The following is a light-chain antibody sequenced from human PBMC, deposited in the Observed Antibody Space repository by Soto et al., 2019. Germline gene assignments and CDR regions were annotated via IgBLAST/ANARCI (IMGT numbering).Light chain of an antibody. Sequence: EIVMTQSPVTLSVSPGERGTLSCRASQSVSSNLAWYQQKPGQAPRLLIHAASTRTTGIPARFSGSGSGTEFTLTISSLQSEDCAVYYCQQYNNWPRTFGQGTKVEIK. J-gene: IGKJ1*01. CDR3: QQYNNWPRT. V-gene: IGKV3-15*01. CDR1: QSVSSN. CDR2: AAS.